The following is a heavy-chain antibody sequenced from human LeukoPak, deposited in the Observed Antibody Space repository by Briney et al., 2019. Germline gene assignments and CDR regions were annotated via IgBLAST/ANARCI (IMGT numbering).Heavy chain of an antibody. CDR1: GFSVTTDSYC. V-gene: IGHV4-61*01. CDR3: ARDHFGSLDS. CDR2: DYCGGNT. Sequence: SETLSLTSTVSGFSVTTDSYCWGWIRQPPGKGLEWIGYDYCGGNTNYDPSLKRRVTISVDTSKNQFPLTLTSVTAADTAVYFCARDHFGSLDSWGQGILVTVSS. D-gene: IGHD3-10*01. J-gene: IGHJ4*02.